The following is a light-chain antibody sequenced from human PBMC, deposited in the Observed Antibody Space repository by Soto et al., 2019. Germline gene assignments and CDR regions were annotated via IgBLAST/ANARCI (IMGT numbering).Light chain of an antibody. CDR2: EVN. Sequence: QSALTQPPFASGSPGQSVTISCTGTSSDVGAHNYVSWYQQYPGKAPKLMIYEVNKRPSGVPDRFSGSKSGNTASLTVSGLHADDEADYYCISYAGITYVAIGGGTKLTVL. V-gene: IGLV2-8*01. CDR1: SSDVGAHNY. J-gene: IGLJ2*01. CDR3: ISYAGITYVA.